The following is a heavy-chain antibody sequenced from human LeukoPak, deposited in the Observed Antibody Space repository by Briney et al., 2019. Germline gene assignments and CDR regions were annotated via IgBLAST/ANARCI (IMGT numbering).Heavy chain of an antibody. CDR3: ARDGRPGAGY. D-gene: IGHD4-17*01. J-gene: IGHJ4*02. CDR1: GGSISSYY. CDR2: INHSGST. Sequence: SETLSLTCTVSGGSISSYYWSWIRQPPGKGLEWIGEINHSGSTNYNPSLKSRVTISVDTSKNQFSLKLSSVTAADTAVYYCARDGRPGAGYWGQGTLVTVSS. V-gene: IGHV4-34*01.